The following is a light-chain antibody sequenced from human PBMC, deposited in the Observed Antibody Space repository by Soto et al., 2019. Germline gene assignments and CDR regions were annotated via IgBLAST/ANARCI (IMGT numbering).Light chain of an antibody. CDR3: ASIKRSSTSV. Sequence: SVLSQPASMSGSPGQSITISCTGTSSDVGGYEYVSWYQHQPDKAPKLIIYDVTNRPSGVSTRFSGSKSGNTASLTISGIQTEDEAPYYCASIKRSSTSVFGPGTKVTVL. CDR1: SSDVGGYEY. J-gene: IGLJ1*01. CDR2: DVT. V-gene: IGLV2-14*01.